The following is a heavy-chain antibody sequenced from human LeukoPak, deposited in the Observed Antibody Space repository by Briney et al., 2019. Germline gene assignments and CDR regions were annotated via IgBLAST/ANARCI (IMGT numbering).Heavy chain of an antibody. V-gene: IGHV3-73*01. Sequence: GGSLRLSCAASGFTFSGSAMHWVRQASGKGLEWVGRIRSKANSYATAYAASVKGRFTISRDDSKNTAYLQMNSLKTEDTAVYYCTYSIAAAGNWGQGTLVTVSS. CDR2: IRSKANSYAT. J-gene: IGHJ4*02. CDR1: GFTFSGSA. D-gene: IGHD6-13*01. CDR3: TYSIAAAGN.